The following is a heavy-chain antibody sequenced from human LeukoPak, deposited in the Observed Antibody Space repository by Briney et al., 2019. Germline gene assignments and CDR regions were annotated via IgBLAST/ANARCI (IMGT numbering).Heavy chain of an antibody. V-gene: IGHV4-39*01. Sequence: SETLSLTCTVSGGSISSSSYYWGWIRQPPGKGLEWIGSIYYSGSTYYNPSLKSRVIISVDTSKNQFSLKLSSVTAADTAVYYCATFPTVKDYWGQGTLVTVSS. D-gene: IGHD4-17*01. J-gene: IGHJ4*02. CDR2: IYYSGST. CDR3: ATFPTVKDY. CDR1: GGSISSSSYY.